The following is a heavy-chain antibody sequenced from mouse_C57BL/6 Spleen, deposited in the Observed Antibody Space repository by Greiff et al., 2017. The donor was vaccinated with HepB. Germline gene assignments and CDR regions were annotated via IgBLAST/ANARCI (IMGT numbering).Heavy chain of an antibody. J-gene: IGHJ3*01. CDR3: AGDKALEFAY. V-gene: IGHV1-50*01. CDR2: IDPSDSYT. Sequence: QVQLQQPGAELVKPGASVKLSCKASGYTFTSYWMQWVKQRPGQGLEWIGEIDPSDSYTNYNQKFKGKATLTVDTSSSTAYMQLSSLTSEDSAVYYCAGDKALEFAYWGQGTLVTVSA. CDR1: GYTFTSYW.